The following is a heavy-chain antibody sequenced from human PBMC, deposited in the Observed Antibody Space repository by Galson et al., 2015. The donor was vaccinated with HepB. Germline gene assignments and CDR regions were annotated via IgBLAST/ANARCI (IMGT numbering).Heavy chain of an antibody. Sequence: SLRLSCAASGFTFGSYSMNWVRQAPGKGLEWVSSISSSSYIYYADSVKGRFTISRDNAKNSLYLQMNSLRAEDTAVYYCARDLPGYSSGWYLLHAFDIWGQGTMVTVSS. J-gene: IGHJ3*02. CDR1: GFTFGSYS. CDR2: ISSSSYI. V-gene: IGHV3-21*01. CDR3: ARDLPGYSSGWYLLHAFDI. D-gene: IGHD6-19*01.